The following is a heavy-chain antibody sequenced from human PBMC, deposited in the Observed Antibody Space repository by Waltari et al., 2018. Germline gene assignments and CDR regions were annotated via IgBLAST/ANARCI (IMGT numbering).Heavy chain of an antibody. J-gene: IGHJ4*02. CDR3: ARISVDYFDY. V-gene: IGHV4-34*01. D-gene: IGHD2-15*01. Sequence: QVQLQQWGAGLLKPSETLSLTCAVYGGSFSGYYWSWIRQPPGKGLEWIGEINHSGSTNYNPLLKSRVTISVDTSKNQFSLKLSSVTAADTAVYYCARISVDYFDYWGQGTLVTVSS. CDR2: INHSGST. CDR1: GGSFSGYY.